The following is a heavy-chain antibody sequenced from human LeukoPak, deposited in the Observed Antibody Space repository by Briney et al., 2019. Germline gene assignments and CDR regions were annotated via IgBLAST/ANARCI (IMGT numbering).Heavy chain of an antibody. D-gene: IGHD3-22*01. Sequence: GGSLRLSCAASGFTFSSYAMHWVRQAPGKGLEWVAVISYDGSDKQYADSVKGRFTISRDNSKNTLYLQMNSLRAEDTAVYYCARDFVNSGYYFDYWGQGTLVTVSS. CDR1: GFTFSSYA. CDR3: ARDFVNSGYYFDY. J-gene: IGHJ4*02. V-gene: IGHV3-30*04. CDR2: ISYDGSDK.